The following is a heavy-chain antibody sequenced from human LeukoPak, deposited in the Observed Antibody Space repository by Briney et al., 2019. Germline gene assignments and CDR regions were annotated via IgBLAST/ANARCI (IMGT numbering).Heavy chain of an antibody. CDR1: GGSISSGSYY. D-gene: IGHD6-13*01. Sequence: PSQTLSLTCTVSGGSISSGSYYWSWIRQPAGKGREWIGRIYTSGSTNCNPSLKSRVTISVDTSKNQFSLKLSSVTAADTAVYYCARDSGTHLVFDYWGQGTLVTVSS. V-gene: IGHV4-61*02. CDR3: ARDSGTHLVFDY. J-gene: IGHJ4*02. CDR2: IYTSGST.